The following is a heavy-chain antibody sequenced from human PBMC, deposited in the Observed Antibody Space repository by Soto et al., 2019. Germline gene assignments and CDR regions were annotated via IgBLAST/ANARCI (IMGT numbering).Heavy chain of an antibody. CDR1: GASISGFY. J-gene: IGHJ5*02. CDR3: VRDGTKTLRDWFDP. CDR2: IYATGTT. Sequence: SETLSLTSTVSGASISGFYSSWIRTSDGKGLEWIGRIYATGTTDYNPSLKSRVMMSVDTSKKQFSLKLRFVTAADTAVDYCVRDGTKTLRDWFDPWGQGISVTVSS. D-gene: IGHD1-1*01. V-gene: IGHV4-4*07.